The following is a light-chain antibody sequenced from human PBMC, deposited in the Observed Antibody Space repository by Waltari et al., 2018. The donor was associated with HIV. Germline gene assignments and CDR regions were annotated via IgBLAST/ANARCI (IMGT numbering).Light chain of an antibody. CDR3: CAYAGSTTYVI. J-gene: IGLJ2*01. CDR1: RSDVGGYNI. V-gene: IGLV2-23*02. CDR2: EVS. Sequence: QSALTPPASVSGSPGQSITISCTGTRSDVGGYNIVSRYQQHPGKAPKLMIYEVSKRPSGVSNRFSGSKSGNTASLTISGLQAEDEADYYCCAYAGSTTYVIFGGGTKLTVL.